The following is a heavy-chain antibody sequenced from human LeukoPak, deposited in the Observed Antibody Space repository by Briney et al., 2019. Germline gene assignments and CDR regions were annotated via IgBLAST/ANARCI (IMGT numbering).Heavy chain of an antibody. J-gene: IGHJ4*02. V-gene: IGHV5-51*01. D-gene: IGHD3-22*01. Sequence: GESLKISCKGSGYTFTTYWIGWVRQMPGKGLEWMGIIYPGDSDTRYSPSFQGQVTISADKSINTAYLQWSGLKASDTAMYYCARHKGSGYYKSPIAPDYWGQGTLVTVSS. CDR2: IYPGDSDT. CDR3: ARHKGSGYYKSPIAPDY. CDR1: GYTFTTYW.